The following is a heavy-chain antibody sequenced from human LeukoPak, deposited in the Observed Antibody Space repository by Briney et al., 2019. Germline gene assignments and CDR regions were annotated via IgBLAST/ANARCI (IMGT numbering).Heavy chain of an antibody. CDR2: MNPNSGNT. V-gene: IGHV1-8*01. Sequence: GASVKVSCKASGYTFTSYDINWVRQATGQGLEWLGWMNPNSGNTGYAQKFQGRVTMTGNTSISTAYMELSSLTSEDTAVYCCARYCSSTSCHDAFDIWGQGTMVTVSS. D-gene: IGHD2-2*01. J-gene: IGHJ3*02. CDR3: ARYCSSTSCHDAFDI. CDR1: GYTFTSYD.